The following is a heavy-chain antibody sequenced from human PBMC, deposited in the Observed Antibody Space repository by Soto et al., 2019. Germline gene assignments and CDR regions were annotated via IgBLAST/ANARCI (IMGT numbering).Heavy chain of an antibody. D-gene: IGHD3-16*02. V-gene: IGHV3-23*01. CDR3: AAYADGPYRPPYDY. CDR1: GSTFTSSV. Sequence: GGSLRLSCAASGSTFTSSVMAWVRRPPGRGLEWISSLGLIPRHTFYADSVKGRFTIPRDNSRTTLYLQMTGLTFDDTAVYYCAAYADGPYRPPYDYWGQGTQVTSPQ. J-gene: IGHJ4*02. CDR2: LGLIPRHT.